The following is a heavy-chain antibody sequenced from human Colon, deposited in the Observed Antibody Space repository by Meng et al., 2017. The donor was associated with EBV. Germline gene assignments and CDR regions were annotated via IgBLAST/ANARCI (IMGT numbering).Heavy chain of an antibody. D-gene: IGHD1-14*01. CDR3: ARGRRNEPLFDY. V-gene: IGHV1-69*13. Sequence: QVHGLPAGAGVKRTGSSVMVACTPSGGSLSPHTFSWVRQAPGQGLEWMGGLIAVFDKTKAAPRFQDRVTFTADESTSTAYMELSSLTFDDTAVYFCARGRRNEPLFDYWGQGTLVTVSS. J-gene: IGHJ4*02. CDR2: LIAVFDKT. CDR1: GGSLSPHT.